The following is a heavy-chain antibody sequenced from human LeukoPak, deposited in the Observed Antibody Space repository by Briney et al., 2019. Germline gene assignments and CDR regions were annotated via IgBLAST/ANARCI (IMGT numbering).Heavy chain of an antibody. Sequence: GGSLRLSCAASGFTFSSYPMHWVRQAPGKGLEYVSGISSNGNRTYYANSVKGRFTISRDNSKNTLYLQMGSLRAEDMVVYYCAREYYYEELDYWGQGALVTVSS. CDR1: GFTFSSYP. CDR2: ISSNGNRT. D-gene: IGHD3-22*01. CDR3: AREYYYEELDY. J-gene: IGHJ4*02. V-gene: IGHV3-64*01.